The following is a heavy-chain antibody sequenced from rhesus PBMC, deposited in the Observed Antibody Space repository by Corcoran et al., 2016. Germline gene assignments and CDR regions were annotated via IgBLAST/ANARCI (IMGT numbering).Heavy chain of an antibody. J-gene: IGHJ4*01. D-gene: IGHD3-3*01. CDR2: VGGSTAIT. V-gene: IGHV4-165*02. CDR3: ARFPGYYPNFDY. Sequence: QVQLQESGPGQVKPSETLSLTCSVSGGAISGHYCTWNRQPQGKGLEWIGYVGGSTAITYYHASLKSRVTISTDTSKNQFSLKLTSVTAADTAVYYCARFPGYYPNFDYWGQGVLVTVSS. CDR1: GGAISGHY.